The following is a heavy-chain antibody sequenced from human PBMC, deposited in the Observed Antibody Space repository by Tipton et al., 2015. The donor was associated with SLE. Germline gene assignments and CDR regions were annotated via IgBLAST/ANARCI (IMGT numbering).Heavy chain of an antibody. Sequence: TLSLTCSVSGGSIYTSAYYWGWIRQPPGKGLEWLGSIYSGGTTYYNPALKNRVTVSVDTSKNQFSLKLTSVTAADTGVYYCATVHDYSNSLDYWGQGALVTVSS. J-gene: IGHJ4*02. CDR2: IYSGGTT. D-gene: IGHD4-11*01. V-gene: IGHV4-39*07. CDR1: GGSIYTSAYY. CDR3: ATVHDYSNSLDY.